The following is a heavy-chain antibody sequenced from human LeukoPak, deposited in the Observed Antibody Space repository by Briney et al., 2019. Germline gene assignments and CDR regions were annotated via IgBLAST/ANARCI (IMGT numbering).Heavy chain of an antibody. Sequence: PSETLSLTCSVSGGSISRFYWSWIRQPPGRGLGWIGHIYYDGSTNYSPSLKSRVSISIDMSKNQFSLNLTSVTPADTAVYYCAREWRNTIFGVVRYFNLWGRGTLVTVSS. CDR1: GGSISRFY. CDR3: AREWRNTIFGVVRYFNL. J-gene: IGHJ2*01. D-gene: IGHD3-3*01. CDR2: IYYDGST. V-gene: IGHV4-59*01.